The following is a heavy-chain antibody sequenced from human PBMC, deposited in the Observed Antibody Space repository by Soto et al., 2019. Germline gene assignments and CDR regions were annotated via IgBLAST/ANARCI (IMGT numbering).Heavy chain of an antibody. V-gene: IGHV3-7*04. CDR2: IKQDGSEK. D-gene: IGHD3-22*01. J-gene: IGHJ6*02. CDR1: GFTFSSYW. CDR3: ARFYYDSSVYLPSPYYYYGMDV. Sequence: GGSLRLSCAASGFTFSSYWMSWVRQAPGKGLEWVANIKQDGSEKYYVDSVKGRFTISRDNAKNSLYLQMNSLRAEDTAVYYRARFYYDSSVYLPSPYYYYGMDVWDQGTTVTGSS.